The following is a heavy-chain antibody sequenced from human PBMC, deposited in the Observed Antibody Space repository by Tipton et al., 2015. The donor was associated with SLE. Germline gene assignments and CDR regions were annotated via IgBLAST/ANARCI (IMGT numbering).Heavy chain of an antibody. CDR2: IKEDGSEK. Sequence: SLRLSCAASGFTFSSYYMGWVRQAPGKGLEWVANIKEDGSEKYYVDSVKGRFTISRDNAKNSLYLQMNSLRAEDTAVYYCARGRWFRELTYYFDYWGQGTLVTVSS. CDR3: ARGRWFRELTYYFDY. V-gene: IGHV3-7*01. J-gene: IGHJ4*02. CDR1: GFTFSSYY. D-gene: IGHD3-10*01.